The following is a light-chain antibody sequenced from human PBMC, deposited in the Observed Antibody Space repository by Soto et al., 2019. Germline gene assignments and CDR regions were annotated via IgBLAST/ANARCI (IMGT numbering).Light chain of an antibody. CDR3: ETWDSNTRV. Sequence: QPVLTQSSSASASLGSSVKLTCTLSSGHSSYIIAWHQQQPGKAPRYLMKLEGSGSYNKGSGVPDRFSGSSSGADRYLTISNLTVGDEADYYCETWDSNTRVFGGGTKVTVL. V-gene: IGLV4-60*02. CDR2: LEGSGSY. J-gene: IGLJ3*02. CDR1: SGHSSYI.